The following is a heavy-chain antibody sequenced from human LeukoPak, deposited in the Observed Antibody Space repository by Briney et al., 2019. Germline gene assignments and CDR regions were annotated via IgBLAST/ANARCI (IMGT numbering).Heavy chain of an antibody. Sequence: ASVKVSCKASGGTFSSYAISWVRQAPGQGLEWMGRIIPIFGTAIYAQKFQGRVTITTDESTSTAYMELSSLRSEDTAVYYCARDYHDLYDSGGYLTTRYFDYWGQGTLVTVSS. CDR2: IIPIFGTA. V-gene: IGHV1-69*05. CDR1: GGTFSSYA. CDR3: ARDYHDLYDSGGYLTTRYFDY. J-gene: IGHJ4*02. D-gene: IGHD3-22*01.